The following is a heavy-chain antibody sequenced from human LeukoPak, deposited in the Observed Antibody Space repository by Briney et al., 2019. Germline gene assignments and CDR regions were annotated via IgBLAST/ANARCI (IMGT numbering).Heavy chain of an antibody. V-gene: IGHV3-13*01. CDR2: IGTAGDT. Sequence: GGSLRLSCAASGFTFSSYDMHWVRQATGKGLEWVSAIGTAGDTYYPGSVKGRFTISRENAKNSLYLQMNSLRAGDTAVYYYARSRRDYYDSSGPLSAFDIWGQGTMVTVSS. J-gene: IGHJ3*02. CDR3: ARSRRDYYDSSGPLSAFDI. D-gene: IGHD3-22*01. CDR1: GFTFSSYD.